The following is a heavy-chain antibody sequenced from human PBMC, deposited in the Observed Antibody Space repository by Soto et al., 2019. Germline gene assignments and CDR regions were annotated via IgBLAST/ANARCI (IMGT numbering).Heavy chain of an antibody. CDR3: AREVGIHLWYGMDV. D-gene: IGHD5-18*01. V-gene: IGHV1-3*01. Sequence: QVQLVQSGAEVKKPGASVKVSCKASGYTFTSYAMHWVRQAPGQRLEWMGWINAGNGNTKYSQKFQGRVTITRDTSASTAYMELSSLRSEDTAVYYCAREVGIHLWYGMDVWGQGTTVTVSS. J-gene: IGHJ6*02. CDR2: INAGNGNT. CDR1: GYTFTSYA.